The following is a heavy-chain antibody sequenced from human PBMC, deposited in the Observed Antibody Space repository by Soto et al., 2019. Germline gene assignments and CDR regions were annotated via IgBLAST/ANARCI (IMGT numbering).Heavy chain of an antibody. J-gene: IGHJ4*02. CDR2: FDPEDGET. V-gene: IGHV1-24*01. D-gene: IGHD3-10*01. CDR1: GYTLTELS. Sequence: ASVKVSCTVSGYTLTELSMHWVRQAHGKGLEWMGGFDPEDGETIYAQKFQGRVTMTEDTSTDTAYMELSSLRSEDTAVYYCATGYYYGSGSYPYFDYWGQGTLVTVSS. CDR3: ATGYYYGSGSYPYFDY.